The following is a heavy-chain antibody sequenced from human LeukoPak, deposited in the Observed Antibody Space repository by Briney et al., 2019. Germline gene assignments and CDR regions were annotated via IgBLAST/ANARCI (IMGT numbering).Heavy chain of an antibody. J-gene: IGHJ4*02. CDR2: ISGSGGST. Sequence: GGSLRLSCAASGFTFSSYAMSWVRQAPGKGLEWVSAISGSGGSTYYADSVKGRFTISRDNSKNTVYLQMNSLRAEDTAVYYCAKGSSYYYDSSGPGFEYWGQGTLVTVSS. D-gene: IGHD3-22*01. V-gene: IGHV3-23*01. CDR3: AKGSSYYYDSSGPGFEY. CDR1: GFTFSSYA.